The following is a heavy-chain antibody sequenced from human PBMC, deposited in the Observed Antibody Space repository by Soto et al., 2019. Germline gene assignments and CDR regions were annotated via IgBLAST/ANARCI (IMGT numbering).Heavy chain of an antibody. CDR3: ARDVIVATIPVYYYGMDV. Sequence: GGSLRLSCAASGFTFSSYGMHWVRQAPGKGLEWVAVIWYDGSNKYYADSVKGRFTISRDNSKNTLYLQMNSLRAEDTAVYYCARDVIVATIPVYYYGMDVWGQGTTVTVSS. CDR1: GFTFSSYG. J-gene: IGHJ6*02. D-gene: IGHD5-12*01. V-gene: IGHV3-33*01. CDR2: IWYDGSNK.